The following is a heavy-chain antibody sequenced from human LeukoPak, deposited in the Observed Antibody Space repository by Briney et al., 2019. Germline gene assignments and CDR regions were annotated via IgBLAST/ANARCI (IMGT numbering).Heavy chain of an antibody. Sequence: SETLSLTCTVSGDSINRSSFYWGWIRQSPGKGLEWIGSIYSYGNTHYNPSLKSRVTISLDTSKNQFSLNLTSVTAADTAVFYCAGSIPVADAPFDFWGQGTLVTVSS. CDR3: AGSIPVADAPFDF. J-gene: IGHJ4*02. CDR1: GDSINRSSFY. CDR2: IYSYGNT. V-gene: IGHV4-39*07. D-gene: IGHD6-19*01.